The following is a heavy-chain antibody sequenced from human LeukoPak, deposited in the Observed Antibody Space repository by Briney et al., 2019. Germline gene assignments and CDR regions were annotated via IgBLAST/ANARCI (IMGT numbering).Heavy chain of an antibody. CDR1: GGSISSYY. CDR3: ARTGGTIDY. V-gene: IGHV4-59*01. D-gene: IGHD2-8*02. CDR2: IYYSGST. Sequence: MSSETLSLTCTVSGGSISSYYWSWIRQPPGKGLEWIGYIYYSGSTNYNPSLKSRVTISVDTSKNQFSLKLSSVTAADTAVYYCARTGGTIDYWGQGTLVTVSS. J-gene: IGHJ4*02.